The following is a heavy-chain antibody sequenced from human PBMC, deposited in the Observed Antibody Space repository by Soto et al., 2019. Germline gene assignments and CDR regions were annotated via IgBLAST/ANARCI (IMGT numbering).Heavy chain of an antibody. Sequence: QVQLVESGGGVVQPGRFLRLSCAASGFTFSSYGMHWVRQAPGKGLECVACISYDGSNKDYADSVKGRFTISRDNSENTLYLQMNGLRAEDTAVYYCASERLAVLRSVLDYWGQGTLVTVSS. D-gene: IGHD2-8*02. J-gene: IGHJ4*02. CDR3: ASERLAVLRSVLDY. CDR1: GFTFSSYG. V-gene: IGHV3-30*19. CDR2: ISYDGSNK.